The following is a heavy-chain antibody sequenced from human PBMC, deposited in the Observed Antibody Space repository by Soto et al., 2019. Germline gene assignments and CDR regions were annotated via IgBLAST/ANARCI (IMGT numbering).Heavy chain of an antibody. CDR1: GFTFSNYG. V-gene: IGHV3-30*18. Sequence: QVQLVESGGGVVQPGRSLRLSCAASGFTFSNYGMHWVRQAPGKGLEWVAVISKDGSTKYDADSVKGRFTISRDNSKNTRYLQMNSLRAEDTAVYYCAKETHSSGYGSYFDYWGPGTLVTVSS. D-gene: IGHD3-22*01. CDR3: AKETHSSGYGSYFDY. CDR2: ISKDGSTK. J-gene: IGHJ4*02.